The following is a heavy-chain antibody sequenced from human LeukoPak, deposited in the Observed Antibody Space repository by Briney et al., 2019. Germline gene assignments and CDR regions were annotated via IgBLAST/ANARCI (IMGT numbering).Heavy chain of an antibody. Sequence: PGGSLRLSCAASGFTFSTYAVSWVRQAPGKGLEWVSCISSSSSYINYADSVKGRFTISRDNGKNSLYLQMNSLRAEDTAVYYCARGDLYYDILTGYYDRGFGFDYWGQGTLVTVSS. J-gene: IGHJ4*02. CDR2: ISSSSSYI. CDR1: GFTFSTYA. CDR3: ARGDLYYDILTGYYDRGFGFDY. D-gene: IGHD3-9*01. V-gene: IGHV3-21*01.